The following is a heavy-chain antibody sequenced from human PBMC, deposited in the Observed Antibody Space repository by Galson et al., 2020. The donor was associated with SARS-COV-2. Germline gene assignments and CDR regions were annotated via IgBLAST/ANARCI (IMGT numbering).Heavy chain of an antibody. D-gene: IGHD5-12*01. CDR2: ISSSGSTI. Sequence: GESLKISCAASGFTFSDYYMSWIRQAPGKGLEWVSYISSSGSTIYYADSVKGRFTISRDNAKNSLYLQMNSLRAEDTAVYYCAISKMATIYYYYYYMDVWGKGTAFTISS. CDR1: GFTFSDYY. CDR3: AISKMATIYYYYYYMDV. J-gene: IGHJ6*03. V-gene: IGHV3-11*04.